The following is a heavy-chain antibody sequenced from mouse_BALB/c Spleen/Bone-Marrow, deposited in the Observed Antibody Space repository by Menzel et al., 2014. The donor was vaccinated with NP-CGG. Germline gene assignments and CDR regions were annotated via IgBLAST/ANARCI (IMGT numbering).Heavy chain of an antibody. CDR3: ARHGITRLLDY. CDR1: GFTFSSYA. Sequence: EAMLVESGGGLVKPGGSLKLSCAASGFTFSSYAMPWVRQTPEKRLEWVATISSGGSYTYYPDSVKGRFTISRDNAKNTLYLQMSSLRSEDTAMYYCARHGITRLLDYWGQGTTLTVSS. D-gene: IGHD2-4*01. J-gene: IGHJ2*01. V-gene: IGHV5-9-1*01. CDR2: ISSGGSYT.